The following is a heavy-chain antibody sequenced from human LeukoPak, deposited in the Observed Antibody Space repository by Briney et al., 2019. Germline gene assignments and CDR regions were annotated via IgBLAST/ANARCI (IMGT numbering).Heavy chain of an antibody. CDR2: ISSSGSTI. CDR1: GFTFSDYY. V-gene: IGHV3-11*04. D-gene: IGHD3-10*01. CDR3: ARDDTMVRGVTPFDY. J-gene: IGHJ4*02. Sequence: GGSLRLSCAASGFTFSDYYMSWIRQAPGKGLEWVSYISSSGSTIYYADSVKGRFTISRDNAKNSLYLQMNSLRAEDTAVYYCARDDTMVRGVTPFDYWGQGTLVTVSS.